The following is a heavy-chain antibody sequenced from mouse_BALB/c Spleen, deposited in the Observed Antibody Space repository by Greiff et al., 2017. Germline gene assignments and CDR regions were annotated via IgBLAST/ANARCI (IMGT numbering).Heavy chain of an antibody. V-gene: IGHV2-9*02. Sequence: VKLMESGPGLVAPSQSLSITCTVSGFSLTSYGVHWVRQPPGKGLEWLGVIWAGGSTNYNSALMSRLSISKDNSKSQVFLKMNSLQTDDTAMYYCAREGDYDGAYFDYWGQGTTLTVSS. D-gene: IGHD2-4*01. CDR2: IWAGGST. CDR1: GFSLTSYG. J-gene: IGHJ2*01. CDR3: AREGDYDGAYFDY.